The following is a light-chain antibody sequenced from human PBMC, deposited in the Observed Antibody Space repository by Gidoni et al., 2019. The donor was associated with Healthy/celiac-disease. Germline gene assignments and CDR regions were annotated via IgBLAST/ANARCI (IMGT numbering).Light chain of an antibody. J-gene: IGKJ2*01. CDR2: DAS. Sequence: EIVLTQSPATLSLSPGERATLSCRASQSVSSYLAWYQQKPGQAPRLLIYDASNRATGILARFSGSGSGTDFTLTISSLEPEDFAVYYCQQRSNWPTFGQXTKLEIK. CDR3: QQRSNWPT. CDR1: QSVSSY. V-gene: IGKV3-11*01.